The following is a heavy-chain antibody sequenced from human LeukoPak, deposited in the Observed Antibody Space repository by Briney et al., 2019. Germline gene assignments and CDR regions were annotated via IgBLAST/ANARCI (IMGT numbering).Heavy chain of an antibody. V-gene: IGHV3-21*01. Sequence: GGSLRLSCAASGFTFSSYSMNWVREAPGKGLEWVSSISMSSTYIYYADSVKGRFTISRDNAKNSLYLQMNSLRAEDTAVFYCARALPGYCSGGSCYPSLAFDIWGQGTMVTVSS. J-gene: IGHJ3*02. D-gene: IGHD2-15*01. CDR1: GFTFSSYS. CDR3: ARALPGYCSGGSCYPSLAFDI. CDR2: ISMSSTYI.